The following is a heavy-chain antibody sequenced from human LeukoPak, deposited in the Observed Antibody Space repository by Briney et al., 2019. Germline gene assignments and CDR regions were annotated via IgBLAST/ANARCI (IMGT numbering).Heavy chain of an antibody. CDR1: GFTVSRNY. J-gene: IGHJ4*02. CDR3: AKGAHVEMATIKSSFDY. V-gene: IGHV3-30*18. D-gene: IGHD5-24*01. Sequence: GGSLRLSCAASGFTVSRNYMSWVRQAPGKGLEWGAVISYDGSNKYYADSVKGRFTISRDNSKNTLYLQMNSLRAEDTAVYYCAKGAHVEMATIKSSFDYWGQGTLVTVSS. CDR2: ISYDGSNK.